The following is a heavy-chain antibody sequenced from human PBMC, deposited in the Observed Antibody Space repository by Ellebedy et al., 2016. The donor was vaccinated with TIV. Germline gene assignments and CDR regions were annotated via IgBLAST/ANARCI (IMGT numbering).Heavy chain of an antibody. CDR3: ARAYYYDSIAYYFDS. Sequence: ASVKVSCKASGYSFNAYFIHWVRQAPGQGLEWMGRINPNSGDTNYAQKFLGRVTMTRDTSISTAYMELSRLRSDDTAVYYCARAYYYDSIAYYFDSWGQGSLVTVSS. CDR1: GYSFNAYF. V-gene: IGHV1-2*06. J-gene: IGHJ4*02. CDR2: INPNSGDT. D-gene: IGHD3-22*01.